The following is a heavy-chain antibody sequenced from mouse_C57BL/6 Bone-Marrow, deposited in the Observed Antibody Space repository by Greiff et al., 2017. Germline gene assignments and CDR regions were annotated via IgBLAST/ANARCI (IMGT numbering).Heavy chain of an antibody. J-gene: IGHJ1*03. CDR1: GFNIKDYY. V-gene: IGHV14-2*01. Sequence: DVQLQESGAELVKPGASVKLSCTASGFNIKDYYMHWVKQRTEQGLEWIGRIDPEDGETKYAPKFPGKATITADTSSNTAYLQLSSLTSEDTAVYYCARWRLLQYFDVWGTGTTVTVSS. D-gene: IGHD2-3*01. CDR3: ARWRLLQYFDV. CDR2: IDPEDGET.